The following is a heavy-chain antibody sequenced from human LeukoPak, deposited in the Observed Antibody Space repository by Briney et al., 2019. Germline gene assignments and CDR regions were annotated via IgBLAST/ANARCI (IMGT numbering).Heavy chain of an antibody. J-gene: IGHJ4*02. V-gene: IGHV3-7*01. CDR2: IKQGGGEI. D-gene: IGHD3-3*01. CDR1: GFTFSRYW. Sequence: GGSLRLSRAASGFTFSRYWMSWVRQVPRKGLEWVANIKQGGGEIYYVDSVKGRFTISRDNAKNSLYLQMNSLRAEDTAVYYCARDDYDFWSGYSPYYFDYWGQGTLVTVSS. CDR3: ARDDYDFWSGYSPYYFDY.